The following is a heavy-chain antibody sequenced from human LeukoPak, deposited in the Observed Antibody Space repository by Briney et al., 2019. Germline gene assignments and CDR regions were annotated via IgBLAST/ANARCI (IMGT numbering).Heavy chain of an antibody. CDR2: INPSGGST. CDR1: GYTFTSYY. Sequence: ASVKVSCKASGYTFTSYYMHWVRQAPGQGLEWMGRINPSGGSTSYAQKFQGRVTMTRDTSTSTVYMELSSQRSEDTAVYYCARAIRIYYYGSGSYYDPWGQGTLVTVSS. J-gene: IGHJ5*02. CDR3: ARAIRIYYYGSGSYYDP. V-gene: IGHV1-46*01. D-gene: IGHD3-10*01.